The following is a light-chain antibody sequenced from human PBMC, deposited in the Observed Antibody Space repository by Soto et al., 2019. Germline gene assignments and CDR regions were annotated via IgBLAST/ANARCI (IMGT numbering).Light chain of an antibody. V-gene: IGKV1-5*03. CDR1: QSITDW. CDR3: QYWDDYSWT. CDR2: KAS. Sequence: DIQMTQSPSTLSASVGDRVTITCRASQSITDWLAWYQQKPGKAPKFLIYKASNLEGGGPSRCSGSGSGTEFTLTISSVQPDDFATYYCQYWDDYSWTFGQGTKVEIK. J-gene: IGKJ1*01.